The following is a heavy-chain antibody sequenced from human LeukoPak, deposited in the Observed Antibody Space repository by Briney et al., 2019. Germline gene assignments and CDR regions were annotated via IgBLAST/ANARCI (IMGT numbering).Heavy chain of an antibody. CDR3: ARLSPYYYDSSGCRGYYFDY. V-gene: IGHV4-39*01. D-gene: IGHD3-22*01. CDR1: GGSISSSSYY. J-gene: IGHJ4*02. CDR2: IYYSGST. Sequence: TSETLSLTCTVSGGSISSSSYYWGWIRQPPGKGLEWIGSIYYSGSTYYNPSLKSRVTISVDTSKNQFSLKLSSVTAADTAVYYCARLSPYYYDSSGCRGYYFDYWGQGTLVTVSS.